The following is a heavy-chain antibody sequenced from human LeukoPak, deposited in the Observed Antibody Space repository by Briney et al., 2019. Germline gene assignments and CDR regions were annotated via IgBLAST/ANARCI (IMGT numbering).Heavy chain of an antibody. J-gene: IGHJ5*02. CDR3: ARVLHDSSGYFNSGPQFDP. CDR1: GYTFTGYG. D-gene: IGHD3-22*01. Sequence: ASVKVSCKASGYTFTGYGISWVRQAPGQGLEWMGWISAYNGNTNYAQKLQGRVTMTTDTSTSTAYMELRSLRSDDTAVYYCARVLHDSSGYFNSGPQFDPWGQGTLVTVSS. V-gene: IGHV1-18*01. CDR2: ISAYNGNT.